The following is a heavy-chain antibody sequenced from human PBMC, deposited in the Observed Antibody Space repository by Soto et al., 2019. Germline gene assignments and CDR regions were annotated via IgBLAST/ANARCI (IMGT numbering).Heavy chain of an antibody. CDR3: ARANIVVVPAAPYYYYGMDV. CDR2: MNPNSGNT. CDR1: GYTCTSYD. V-gene: IGHV1-8*01. Sequence: ASVPVSCRASGYTCTSYDINWVRQATGQGREGMGWMNPNSGNTGYAQKFQGRVTMTRNTSISTAYMELSSLRSEDTAVYYCARANIVVVPAAPYYYYGMDVWGQGTTVTGSS. D-gene: IGHD2-2*01. J-gene: IGHJ6*02.